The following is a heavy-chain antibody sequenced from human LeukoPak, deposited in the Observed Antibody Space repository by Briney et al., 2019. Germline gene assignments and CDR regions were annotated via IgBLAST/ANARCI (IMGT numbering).Heavy chain of an antibody. CDR1: GGSLSSRSYY. CDR3: ARIYCSGGSCYEGRESYYYYYYMDV. J-gene: IGHJ6*03. D-gene: IGHD2-15*01. CDR2: IYYSGST. Sequence: SETLSLTCTVSGGSLSSRSYYWGWIRQPPGKGLEWIGSIYYSGSTYYNPSLQSRVTISVDTSKNQFSLKLSSVTAADTAVYYCARIYCSGGSCYEGRESYYYYYYMDVWGKGTTVTVSS. V-gene: IGHV4-39*07.